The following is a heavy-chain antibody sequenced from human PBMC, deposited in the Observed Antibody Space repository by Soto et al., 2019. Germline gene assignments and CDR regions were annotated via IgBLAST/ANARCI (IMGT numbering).Heavy chain of an antibody. CDR3: ARDDSGFSGSHYIDYFNY. Sequence: ASVKVSCKAIGYSFTSHYIHWVRQAPGQGLEWMGTIYPGDVNTAYAQKFQGRVTITRDTSTGTVYMELSSLTSEDTAVYYCARDDSGFSGSHYIDYFNYWGQGALVTVSS. CDR2: IYPGDVNT. V-gene: IGHV1-46*01. CDR1: GYSFTSHY. D-gene: IGHD1-26*01. J-gene: IGHJ4*02.